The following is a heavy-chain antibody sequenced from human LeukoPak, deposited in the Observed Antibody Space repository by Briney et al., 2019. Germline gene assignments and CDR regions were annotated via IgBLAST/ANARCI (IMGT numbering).Heavy chain of an antibody. CDR1: GGSISSYY. CDR3: ARGVGLHVYYFDY. J-gene: IGHJ4*02. D-gene: IGHD3-16*01. CDR2: IFYSWGT. V-gene: IGHV4-59*01. Sequence: PSETLSLTCTVSGGSISSYYWSWIRQPPGKGLEWIGYIFYSWGTNYNPSLKSRVTMSVDTSKTQFSLKLSSVTAADTAVYYCARGVGLHVYYFDYWGQGSLVTVSS.